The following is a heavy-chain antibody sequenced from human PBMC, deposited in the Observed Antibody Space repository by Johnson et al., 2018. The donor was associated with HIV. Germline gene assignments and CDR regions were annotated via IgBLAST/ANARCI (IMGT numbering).Heavy chain of an antibody. CDR1: GFTFDDYA. Sequence: SGGGLVQPGRSLILSCAASGFTFDDYAMHWVRQAPGKGLEWVSGISWNSGYTIYYADSVKGRFTISRDNAKNSLYLQMNSLRAEDTAVYYCARGRADSSGYYRLHAFDIWAQGTMVTVSS. J-gene: IGHJ3*02. V-gene: IGHV3-9*01. CDR2: ISWNSGYTI. D-gene: IGHD3-22*01. CDR3: ARGRADSSGYYRLHAFDI.